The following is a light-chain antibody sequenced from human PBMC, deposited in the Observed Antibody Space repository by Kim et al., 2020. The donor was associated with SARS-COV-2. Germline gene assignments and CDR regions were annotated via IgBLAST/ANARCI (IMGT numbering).Light chain of an antibody. V-gene: IGKV1-12*01. CDR3: QQGNSFPPA. CDR1: QSIGSW. Sequence: DIEMTQSPSSVSASVGDRVIITCRASQSIGSWLAWYQQKPGKAPELLIYATSTLHSGAPSRFSGSGSGTDFSLTITTLQPEDFGTYYCQQGNSFPPAFGQGTKVDIK. CDR2: ATS. J-gene: IGKJ1*01.